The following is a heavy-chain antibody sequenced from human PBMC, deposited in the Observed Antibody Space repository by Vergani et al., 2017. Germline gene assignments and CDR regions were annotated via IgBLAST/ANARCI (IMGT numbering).Heavy chain of an antibody. V-gene: IGHV1-69*13. J-gene: IGHJ4*02. Sequence: QGQLAQSGAEVKKPGSSVKVSCKASGGTFSSNSISWVRQAPGQGLEWMGRIIPIFGTTSYAQKFQGRVTIPADESTSTAYMELSSLRSEDTAVYYCGRSSGYYSYYFDFWGQGTLVTVSS. D-gene: IGHD3-22*01. CDR2: IIPIFGTT. CDR3: GRSSGYYSYYFDF. CDR1: GGTFSSNS.